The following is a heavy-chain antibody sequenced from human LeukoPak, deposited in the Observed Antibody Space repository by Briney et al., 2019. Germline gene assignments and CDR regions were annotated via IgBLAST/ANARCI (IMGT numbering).Heavy chain of an antibody. CDR3: ARDPHSGGYLEAFDY. D-gene: IGHD1-26*01. V-gene: IGHV3-23*01. CDR1: GFTFSNSA. J-gene: IGHJ4*02. Sequence: GGSLRLSCVASGFTFSNSAMSWVRQAPGKGLEWVSAIGGSGNVYYADSVKGRFTISRDNSKNTVFLQMNSLRVEDTAVYYCARDPHSGGYLEAFDYWGQGTLVTVSS. CDR2: IGGSGNV.